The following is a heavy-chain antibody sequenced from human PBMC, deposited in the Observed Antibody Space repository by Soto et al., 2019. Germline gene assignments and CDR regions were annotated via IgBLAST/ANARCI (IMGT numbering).Heavy chain of an antibody. J-gene: IGHJ6*02. V-gene: IGHV3-9*03. CDR3: AKYNGPGFYSQIDSDV. Sequence: EVQLVESGGGLVQTGRSLRLSCAASGFTFDDYAMHWVRQAPGKGLEWVSSISRNGGSLGYADSVKGRFTISRDNAKNALYMQMNSLRMEGMAAYDWAKYNGPGFYSQIDSDVWGQGTTVTVSS. D-gene: IGHD2-15*01. CDR2: ISRNGGSL. CDR1: GFTFDDYA.